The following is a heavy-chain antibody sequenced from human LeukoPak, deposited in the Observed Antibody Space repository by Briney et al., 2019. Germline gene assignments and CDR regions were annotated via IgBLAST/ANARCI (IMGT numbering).Heavy chain of an antibody. CDR1: GDSISSGYY. J-gene: IGHJ4*02. CDR2: IYTSGST. V-gene: IGHV4-61*02. D-gene: IGHD6-19*01. CDR3: ARRPAGTIDY. Sequence: PSETLSLTCAVSGDSISSGYYWSWIRQPAGKGLEWIGRIYTSGSTNYNPSLKSRVTISVDTSKNQFSLKVNSVTAADTAVYYCARRPAGTIDYWGQGTLVTVSS.